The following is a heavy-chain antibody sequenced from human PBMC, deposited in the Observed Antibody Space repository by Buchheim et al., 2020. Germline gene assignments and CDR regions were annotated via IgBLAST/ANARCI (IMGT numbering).Heavy chain of an antibody. D-gene: IGHD6-13*01. CDR2: INHSGST. V-gene: IGHV4-34*01. CDR1: GGSFSGYY. CDR3: ARGGRGIPTSRGDY. J-gene: IGHJ4*02. Sequence: QVQLQQWGAGLLKPSETLSLTCAVYGGSFSGYYWSWIRQPPGKGLEWIGEINHSGSTNYNPSLKSRVPISVDTAKNQFSLKLSSVTAADTAVYYCARGGRGIPTSRGDYWGQGTL.